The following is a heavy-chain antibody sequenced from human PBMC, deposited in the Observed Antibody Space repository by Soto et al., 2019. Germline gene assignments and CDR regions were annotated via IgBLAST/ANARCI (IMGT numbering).Heavy chain of an antibody. CDR3: ARDTRGYFDWLTWAEHYYYGIDV. J-gene: IGHJ6*02. Sequence: SETLSLTCTVSGGSISSGDYYWSWIRQPPGKGLEWIGYIYYSGSTYYNPSLKSRVTISVDTSKNQFSLKLSSVTAADTAVYYCARDTRGYFDWLTWAEHYYYGIDVWGQGTTVTVSS. CDR2: IYYSGST. D-gene: IGHD3-9*01. CDR1: GGSISSGDYY. V-gene: IGHV4-30-4*01.